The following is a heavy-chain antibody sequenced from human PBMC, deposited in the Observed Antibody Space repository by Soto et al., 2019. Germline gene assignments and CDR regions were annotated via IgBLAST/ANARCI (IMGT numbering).Heavy chain of an antibody. V-gene: IGHV3-30*03. CDR2: ISYDGSNK. D-gene: IGHD3-10*01. CDR3: AREYYYGSGSYYNFYYGMDA. CDR1: GFTFSSYG. Sequence: PGGSLRLSCAASGFTFSSYGMHWVRQAPGKGLEWVAVISYDGSNKYYADSVKGRFTISRDNSKNTLYLQMNSLRAEDTAVYYCAREYYYGSGSYYNFYYGMDAWGQGTTVTVSS. J-gene: IGHJ6*02.